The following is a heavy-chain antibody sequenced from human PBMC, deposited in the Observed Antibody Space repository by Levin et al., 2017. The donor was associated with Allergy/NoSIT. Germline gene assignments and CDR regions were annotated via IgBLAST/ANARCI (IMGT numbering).Heavy chain of an antibody. Sequence: GESLKISCAASGFTFSDYYMSWIRQAPGKGLEWVSYISSSGSTIYYADSVKGRFTISRDNAKNSLYLQMNSLRAEDTAVYYCARSSYYDFWSGPRYWGQGTLVTVSS. CDR1: GFTFSDYY. J-gene: IGHJ4*02. D-gene: IGHD3-3*01. CDR2: ISSSGSTI. CDR3: ARSSYYDFWSGPRY. V-gene: IGHV3-11*01.